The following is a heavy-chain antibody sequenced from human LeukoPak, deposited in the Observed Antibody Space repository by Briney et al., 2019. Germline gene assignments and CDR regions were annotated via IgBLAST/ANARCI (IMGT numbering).Heavy chain of an antibody. D-gene: IGHD3-22*01. CDR3: ARAYYYDSSGSVNY. J-gene: IGHJ4*02. V-gene: IGHV3-30-3*01. CDR2: ISYDGSNK. CDR1: GFTFSSYA. Sequence: GGSLRLSCAASGFTFSSYAMHWVRQAPGKGLEWVAVISYDGSNKYYADSVKGRFTISRDNSKNTLYQQMNSLRAEDTAVYYCARAYYYDSSGSVNYWGQGTLVTVSS.